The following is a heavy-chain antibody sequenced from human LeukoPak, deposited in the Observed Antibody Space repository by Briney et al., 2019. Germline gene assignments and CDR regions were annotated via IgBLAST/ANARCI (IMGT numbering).Heavy chain of an antibody. CDR2: ISTSGST. J-gene: IGHJ5*02. Sequence: SETLSLTCTVSGASISSYYWSWIRQPAGKGLEWIGRISTSGSTNYNPSLKSRVTISVDKSKNQFSLKLTSVTAADTAVYYCANYNYYDSTWGQGTLVTVSS. V-gene: IGHV4-4*07. D-gene: IGHD3-22*01. CDR1: GASISSYY. CDR3: ANYNYYDST.